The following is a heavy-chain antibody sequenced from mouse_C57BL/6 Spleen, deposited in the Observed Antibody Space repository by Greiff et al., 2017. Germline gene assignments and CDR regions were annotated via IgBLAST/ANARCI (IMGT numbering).Heavy chain of an antibody. D-gene: IGHD2-12*01. J-gene: IGHJ4*01. CDR2: IDPSDSYT. CDR3: ARRSYYMDAMDY. CDR1: GYTFTSYW. V-gene: IGHV1-69*01. Sequence: VQLQQPGAELVMPGASVKLSCKASGYTFTSYWMHWVKQRPGQGLEWIGEIDPSDSYTNYNQKFKGKSPLTVDKSSSSAYMQLSSLTSEDSAVYYCARRSYYMDAMDYWGQGTSVTVSS.